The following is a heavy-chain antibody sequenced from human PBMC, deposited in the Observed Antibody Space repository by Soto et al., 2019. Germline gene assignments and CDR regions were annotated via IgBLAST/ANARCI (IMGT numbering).Heavy chain of an antibody. D-gene: IGHD2-21*02. J-gene: IGHJ4*02. CDR3: AREPRQGDRIYYLAY. CDR2: IYYSGST. V-gene: IGHV4-39*07. Sequence: SETLSLTCTVSGGSISSSSYYWGWIRQPPGKRLEWIGSIYYSGSTYYNPSLKSRVTISLDMSKNQFSLKLSSVTTADTAVYYCAREPRQGDRIYYLAYWGQGTPVTVSS. CDR1: GGSISSSSYY.